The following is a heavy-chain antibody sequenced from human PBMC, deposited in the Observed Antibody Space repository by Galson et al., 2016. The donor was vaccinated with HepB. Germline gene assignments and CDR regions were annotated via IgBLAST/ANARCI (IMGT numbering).Heavy chain of an antibody. D-gene: IGHD3-3*01. J-gene: IGHJ4*02. Sequence: SLRLSCAASGFTFSSYAMGWVRQAPGKGLKWVSAISGSGGNTYYADSVKGRFTISRDNSKNTLFLQLNSLRAEDTAVYYCAKDRDDFWPHNDLYYWGQGTLVTVSS. CDR3: AKDRDDFWPHNDLYY. CDR2: ISGSGGNT. CDR1: GFTFSSYA. V-gene: IGHV3-23*01.